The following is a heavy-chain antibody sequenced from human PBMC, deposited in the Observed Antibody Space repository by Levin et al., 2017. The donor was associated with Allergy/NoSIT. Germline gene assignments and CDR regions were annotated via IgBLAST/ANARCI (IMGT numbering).Heavy chain of an antibody. CDR3: ASGGSYGDYVDY. CDR2: ISAYNGNT. CDR1: GYTFTSYG. D-gene: IGHD4-17*01. J-gene: IGHJ4*02. Sequence: GGSLRLSCKASGYTFTSYGISWVRQAPGQGLEWMGWISAYNGNTNYAQKLQGRVTMTTDTSTSTAYMELRSLRSDDTAVYYCASGGSYGDYVDYWGQGTLVTVSS. V-gene: IGHV1-18*01.